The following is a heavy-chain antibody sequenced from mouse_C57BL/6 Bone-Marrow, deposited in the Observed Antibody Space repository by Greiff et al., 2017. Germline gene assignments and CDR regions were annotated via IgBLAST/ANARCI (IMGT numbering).Heavy chain of an antibody. CDR3: ARHEEFFDGSRDYYAMDY. Sequence: VKLMESGAELVKPGASVKLSCKASGYTFTEYTIHWVKQRSGQGLEWIGWFYPGSGSIKYNENFKDKATFTADKSSSTVYMELSSLTSEDSAVYVCARHEEFFDGSRDYYAMDYWGKGTSVTVSS. V-gene: IGHV1-62-2*01. J-gene: IGHJ4*01. CDR2: FYPGSGSI. D-gene: IGHD2-3*01. CDR1: GYTFTEYT.